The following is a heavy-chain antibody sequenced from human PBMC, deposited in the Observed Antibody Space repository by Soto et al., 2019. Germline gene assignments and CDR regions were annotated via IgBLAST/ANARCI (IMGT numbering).Heavy chain of an antibody. J-gene: IGHJ6*02. D-gene: IGHD2-2*01. CDR3: ASLIVVVPAARNYYYGMDV. CDR1: GGTFSSYA. CDR2: IIPIFGTS. Sequence: SVKVSCKASGGTFSSYAISWVRQAPGQGLEWMGGIIPIFGTSNYAQKFQGRVTITADESTSTAYMELSSLRSEDTAVYYCASLIVVVPAARNYYYGMDVWGQGTTVTVSS. V-gene: IGHV1-69*13.